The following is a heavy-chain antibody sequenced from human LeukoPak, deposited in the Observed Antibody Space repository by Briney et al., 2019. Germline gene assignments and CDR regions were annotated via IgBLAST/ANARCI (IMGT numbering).Heavy chain of an antibody. CDR3: ARATAMVTYFDD. CDR2: IFHSGST. J-gene: IGHJ4*02. Sequence: SETLSLTCAVSGGSISSDAYSWNWIRQPPGKGLEWIGYIFHSGSTYYNSSLKSRVTMSVDRSKNQFSLRLSSVTAADAAVYYCARATAMVTYFDDWGQGTLVTVSS. CDR1: GGSISSDAYS. V-gene: IGHV4-30-2*01. D-gene: IGHD5-18*01.